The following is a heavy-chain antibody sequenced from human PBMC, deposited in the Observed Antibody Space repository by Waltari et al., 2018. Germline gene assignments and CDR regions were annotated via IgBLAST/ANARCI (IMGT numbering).Heavy chain of an antibody. J-gene: IGHJ4*02. V-gene: IGHV4-38-2*01. CDR2: IYHSGST. Sequence: QVQLQESGPGLVKPSETLSLTCAVSGYSISSGYYWGWIRQPPGKGLEWIGSIYHSGSTYDNPSLKSRVTISVDTSKNQFSLKLSSVTAADTAVYYCARFINYYDSSGYIFYWGQGTLVTVSS. CDR3: ARFINYYDSSGYIFY. D-gene: IGHD3-22*01. CDR1: GYSISSGYY.